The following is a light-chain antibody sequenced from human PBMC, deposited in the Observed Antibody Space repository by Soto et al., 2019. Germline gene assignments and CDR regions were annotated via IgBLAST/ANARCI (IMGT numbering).Light chain of an antibody. V-gene: IGKV3-20*01. CDR2: GAS. Sequence: EIVLTQSPGTLSLSPGERATLSCRASQSVSSSYLAWYQQKPGQAPRLLIYGASSRATGIPDRFSGSGSGTDFTLTNSRLEPEDFAVYYWQQYGSSPMYTFGQGTKLEIK. CDR3: QQYGSSPMYT. CDR1: QSVSSSY. J-gene: IGKJ2*01.